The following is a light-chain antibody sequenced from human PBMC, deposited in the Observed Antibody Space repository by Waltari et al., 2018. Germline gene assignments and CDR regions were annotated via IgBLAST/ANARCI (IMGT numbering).Light chain of an antibody. CDR3: QTGGHGTGV. J-gene: IGLJ3*02. Sequence: QLVLTQSPSASAPLGASVKLTCTLSSGHSTNVIAWLQKRPEKGPRYLMKVNSDGSPNKGDGIPGRFSGYSSGAERYLTSSSLQSEDGADYYCQTGGHGTGVFGGGNKLTV. CDR2: VNSDGSP. V-gene: IGLV4-69*01. CDR1: SGHSTNV.